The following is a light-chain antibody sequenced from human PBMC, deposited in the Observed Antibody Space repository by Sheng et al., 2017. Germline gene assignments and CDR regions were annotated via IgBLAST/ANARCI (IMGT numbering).Light chain of an antibody. Sequence: DVQMTQSPSSLSASVGDTVTITCQASQDINNYLNWYQQKPGKAPKLLIYDASNLETGVPSRFSGSGSGTDFTFTISSLQPEDIATYYCQQYDNLKITFGGGTKVEIK. CDR2: DAS. CDR1: QDINNY. J-gene: IGKJ4*01. V-gene: IGKV1-33*01. CDR3: QQYDNLKIT.